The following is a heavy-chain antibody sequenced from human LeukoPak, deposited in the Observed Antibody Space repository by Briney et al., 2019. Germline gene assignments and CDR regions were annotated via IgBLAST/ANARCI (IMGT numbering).Heavy chain of an antibody. Sequence: TGGSLRLSCAASGFTFSSYAMSWVRQAPGKGLEWVSAISGSGGSTYYADSVKGRFTISRDNSKNTLYLQMNSLRAEDTAVYYCAKERITMIVVVITTGELDYWGQGTLVTVSS. D-gene: IGHD3-22*01. CDR2: ISGSGGST. V-gene: IGHV3-23*01. J-gene: IGHJ4*02. CDR3: AKERITMIVVVITTGELDY. CDR1: GFTFSSYA.